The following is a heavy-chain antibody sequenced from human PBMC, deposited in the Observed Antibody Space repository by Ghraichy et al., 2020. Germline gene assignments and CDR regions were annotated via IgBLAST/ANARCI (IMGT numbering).Heavy chain of an antibody. CDR3: ARASTAYGGNSAGY. V-gene: IGHV3-21*01. Sequence: LSLTCAASGFTFSTYDMNWVRQAPGKGLEWVSSVSRSSEYTYYADSVKGRFTISRDNANNSLYLQMNSLRADDTAVYYCARASTAYGGNSAGYWGQGTLVAVSS. CDR1: GFTFSTYD. CDR2: VSRSSEYT. J-gene: IGHJ4*02. D-gene: IGHD4-23*01.